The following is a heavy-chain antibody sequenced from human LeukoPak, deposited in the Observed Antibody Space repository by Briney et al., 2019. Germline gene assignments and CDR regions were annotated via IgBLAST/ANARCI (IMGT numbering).Heavy chain of an antibody. CDR2: IWYDGSNK. J-gene: IGHJ4*02. CDR1: GFTFSSYG. V-gene: IGHV3-33*01. CDR3: ARADYYDFWSGYYQPYFDY. D-gene: IGHD3-3*01. Sequence: GGSLGLSCAASGFTFSSYGMHWVRQAPGKGLEWVAVIWYDGSNKYYADSVKGRFTISRDNSKNTLYLQMNSLRAEDTAVYYCARADYYDFWSGYYQPYFDYWGQGTLVTVSS.